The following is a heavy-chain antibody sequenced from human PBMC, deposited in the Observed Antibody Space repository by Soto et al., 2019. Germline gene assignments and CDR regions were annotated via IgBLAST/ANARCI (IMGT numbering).Heavy chain of an antibody. CDR3: AKGSSSLATHGIDV. Sequence: SLRLSCVASGFTFNDYAIHWVRQAPGKGLEWVSGISWNSGGIGYADSVKGRFTISRDNAKNSLYLQMNSLRPEDTALYYCAKGSSSLATHGIDVWGQGTTVTVSS. CDR1: GFTFNDYA. D-gene: IGHD6-13*01. V-gene: IGHV3-9*01. CDR2: ISWNSGGI. J-gene: IGHJ6*02.